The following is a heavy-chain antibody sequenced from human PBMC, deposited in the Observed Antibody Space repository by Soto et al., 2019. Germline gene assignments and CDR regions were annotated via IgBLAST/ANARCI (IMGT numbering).Heavy chain of an antibody. Sequence: RSETLSLTCAVSGGSISSSNWWSWVRQPPGKGLEWIGEIYHSGSTNYNPSLKSRVTISVDKSKNQFSLKLSSVTAADTAVYYCARAPASYSSRPLDVWGQGTTVTVSS. V-gene: IGHV4-4*02. D-gene: IGHD6-13*01. CDR1: GGSISSSNW. J-gene: IGHJ6*02. CDR3: ARAPASYSSRPLDV. CDR2: IYHSGST.